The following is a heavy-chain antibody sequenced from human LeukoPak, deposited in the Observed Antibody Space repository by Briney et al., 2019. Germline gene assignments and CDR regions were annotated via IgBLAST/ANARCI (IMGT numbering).Heavy chain of an antibody. CDR2: ICDSGGST. V-gene: IGHV3-23*01. D-gene: IGHD3-9*01. CDR1: GFSFSTYV. CDR3: AKGDYEILTGRDGMDV. J-gene: IGHJ6*02. Sequence: GGSLRVSCAASGFSFSTYVMSWVRQAPGEGLEWVAAICDSGGSTYYADSVKGRFTISSDNYKNTLYLQMNSLRGDDTAVYYCAKGDYEILTGRDGMDVWGQGTRVTVSS.